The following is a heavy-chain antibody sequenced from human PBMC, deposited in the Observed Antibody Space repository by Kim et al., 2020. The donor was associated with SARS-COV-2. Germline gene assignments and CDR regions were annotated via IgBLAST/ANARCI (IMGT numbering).Heavy chain of an antibody. V-gene: IGHV4-34*01. CDR3: ARGFFIVVVPARVWYKLGRSDYFDY. CDR1: GGSFSGYY. Sequence: SETLSLTCAVYGGSFSGYYWSWIRQPPGKGLEWIGEINHSGSTNYNPSLKSRVTISVDTSKNQFSLKLSSVTAADTAVYYCARGFFIVVVPARVWYKLGRSDYFDYWGQGTLVTVSS. J-gene: IGHJ4*02. CDR2: INHSGST. D-gene: IGHD2-2*01.